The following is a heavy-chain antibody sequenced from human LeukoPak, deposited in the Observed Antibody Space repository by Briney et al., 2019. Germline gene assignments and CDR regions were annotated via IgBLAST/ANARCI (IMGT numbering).Heavy chain of an antibody. CDR3: SRGSGWLSVY. J-gene: IGHJ4*02. V-gene: IGHV3-49*03. Sequence: PGRSRRLSCTASGFTFGDYLMSWFRHAPGKGLEWIGFISGGTTEYAASVKGRFTISRDDSTSIAYLQMNSLTTEDTAVYYCSRGSGWLSVYWGQGTLVTVSS. D-gene: IGHD6-19*01. CDR1: GFTFGDYL. CDR2: ISGGTT.